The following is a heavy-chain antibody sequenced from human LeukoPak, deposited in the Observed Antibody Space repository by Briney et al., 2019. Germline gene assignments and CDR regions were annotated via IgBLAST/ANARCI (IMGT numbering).Heavy chain of an antibody. V-gene: IGHV4-34*01. Sequence: SETLSLTCAVYGVSFSGYYWSWIRQPPGKGLEWIGEINHSGSTNYNPSLKSRVTISVDTSKNQFSLKLSSVTAADTAVYYCVTEGYCSGGSCPDDAFDIWGQGTMVTVSS. CDR2: INHSGST. CDR1: GVSFSGYY. J-gene: IGHJ3*02. CDR3: VTEGYCSGGSCPDDAFDI. D-gene: IGHD2-15*01.